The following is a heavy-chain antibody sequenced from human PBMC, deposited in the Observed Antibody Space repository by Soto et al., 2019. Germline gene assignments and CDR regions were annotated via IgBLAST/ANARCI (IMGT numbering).Heavy chain of an antibody. D-gene: IGHD3-3*01. J-gene: IGHJ4*02. V-gene: IGHV3-23*01. Sequence: GGSLRLSCEASGFTFGSYAMNWVRQAPGKGLEWISVISGSGGATYFADSVKGRFVISRDNSKNTLYLQMNSLRAEDTAIYYCAKATLRVVHPLVFDYWGQGSLVTVSS. CDR2: ISGSGGAT. CDR1: GFTFGSYA. CDR3: AKATLRVVHPLVFDY.